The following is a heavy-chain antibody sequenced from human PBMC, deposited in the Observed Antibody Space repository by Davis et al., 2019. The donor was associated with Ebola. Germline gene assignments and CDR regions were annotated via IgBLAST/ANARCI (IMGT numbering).Heavy chain of an antibody. Sequence: SVKVSCKASGGTFSSYAISWVRQAPGQGLEWMGGIIPIFGTANYAQKFQGRVTITADKSTSTAYMELSSLRSEDMVVYSCVRDVDTAMVGPCKVYWGQGTLVTVSS. D-gene: IGHD5-18*01. CDR1: GGTFSSYA. V-gene: IGHV1-69*06. CDR2: IIPIFGTA. CDR3: VRDVDTAMVGPCKVY. J-gene: IGHJ4*02.